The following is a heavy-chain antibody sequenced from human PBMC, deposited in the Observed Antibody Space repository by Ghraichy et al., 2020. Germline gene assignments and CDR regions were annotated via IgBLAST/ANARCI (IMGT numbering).Heavy chain of an antibody. D-gene: IGHD2-21*01. CDR2: ISGSGGST. V-gene: IGHV3-23*01. CDR3: AKLSSIVVFDI. CDR1: GFTFSSYA. J-gene: IGHJ3*02. Sequence: GGSLRLSCAASGFTFSSYAMSWVRQAPGKGLECVSSISGSGGSTYYADSVKGRFTISRDNSKNTLYLQMNSLRAEDTAVYYCAKLSSIVVFDIWGQGTLVTVSS.